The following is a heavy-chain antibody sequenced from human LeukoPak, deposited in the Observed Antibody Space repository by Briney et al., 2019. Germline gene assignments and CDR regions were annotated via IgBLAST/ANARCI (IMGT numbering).Heavy chain of an antibody. CDR3: AREGGYSSSWYLDY. J-gene: IGHJ4*02. V-gene: IGHV4-61*02. CDR2: IYTSGST. Sequence: XYYWSWIRQPAGKGLEWIGRIYTSGSTNYNPSLKSRVTISVDTSKNQFSLKLSSVTAADTAVYYCAREGGYSSSWYLDYWGQGTLVTVSS. D-gene: IGHD6-13*01. CDR1: XYY.